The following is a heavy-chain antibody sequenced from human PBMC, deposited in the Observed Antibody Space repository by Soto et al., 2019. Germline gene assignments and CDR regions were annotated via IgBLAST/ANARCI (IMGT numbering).Heavy chain of an antibody. CDR1: VYTFTSYD. V-gene: IGHV1-8*01. D-gene: IGHD2-15*01. Sequence: ASVTVSCKASVYTFTSYDINWVRQATGQGLEWMGWMNPNSGNTGYAQKFQGRVTMTRNTSISTAYMELSSLRSEDTAVYYCATVPIAEGAFDIRGQGTMVTVSS. J-gene: IGHJ3*02. CDR3: ATVPIAEGAFDI. CDR2: MNPNSGNT.